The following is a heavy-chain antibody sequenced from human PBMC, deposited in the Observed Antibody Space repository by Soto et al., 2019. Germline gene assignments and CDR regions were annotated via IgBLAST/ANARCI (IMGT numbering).Heavy chain of an antibody. CDR3: ARDSAYGAMAAY. D-gene: IGHD4-17*01. V-gene: IGHV3-53*01. Sequence: PGGSLRLSCEASWFTVSSNYMSWVRQAPGKGLEWVSVLYTGGSTYYADSVRGRFTISRDNSKNTLYLQMNSLRVDDTAVYYCARDSAYGAMAAYWGQGTLVTVSS. CDR1: WFTVSSNY. CDR2: LYTGGST. J-gene: IGHJ4*02.